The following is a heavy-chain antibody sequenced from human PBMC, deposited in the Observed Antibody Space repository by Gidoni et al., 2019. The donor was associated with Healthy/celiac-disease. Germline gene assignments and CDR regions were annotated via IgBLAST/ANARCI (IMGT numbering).Heavy chain of an antibody. CDR2: IFYSGST. CDR3: ARRVAAYLDY. D-gene: IGHD6-19*01. J-gene: IGHJ4*02. Sequence: QLQLQESGPGLVKSSETLSLTCTVSGGSITSSSYYWGWIRPPPGKGLEWIGSIFYSGSTYYNPSLKSRVTISVDTSKNQFSLRLSSVTAADTAVYYCARRVAAYLDYWGQGTLVTVSS. CDR1: GGSITSSSYY. V-gene: IGHV4-39*01.